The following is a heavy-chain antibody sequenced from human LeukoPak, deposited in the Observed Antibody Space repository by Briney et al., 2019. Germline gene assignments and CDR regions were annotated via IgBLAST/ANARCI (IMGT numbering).Heavy chain of an antibody. Sequence: SETLSLTCTVSGGSISSYYWSWIRQPPRKGLGWIGYIYYSGSTNYNPSLKSRVTISVDTSKNQFSLKLSSVTAADTAVYYCARVPYSSSSPAFDYWGQGTLVTVSS. CDR3: ARVPYSSSSPAFDY. CDR2: IYYSGST. CDR1: GGSISSYY. V-gene: IGHV4-59*01. D-gene: IGHD6-6*01. J-gene: IGHJ4*02.